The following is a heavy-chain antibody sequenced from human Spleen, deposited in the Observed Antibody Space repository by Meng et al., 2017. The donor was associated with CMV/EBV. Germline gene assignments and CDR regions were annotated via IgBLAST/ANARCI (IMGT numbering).Heavy chain of an antibody. CDR1: GYTFVAYY. J-gene: IGHJ6*02. CDR2: IDPNTGGT. Sequence: ASVKVSCKASGYTFVAYYIHWVRQAPGQGLEWLGWIDPNTGGTNYAQRFRGRVIMTRDTSISTVYMELSSLRFDDTAVYYCARSPGTGYSSGWYDGDGMDVWGQGTAVTVSS. CDR3: ARSPGTGYSSGWYDGDGMDV. V-gene: IGHV1-2*02. D-gene: IGHD6-19*01.